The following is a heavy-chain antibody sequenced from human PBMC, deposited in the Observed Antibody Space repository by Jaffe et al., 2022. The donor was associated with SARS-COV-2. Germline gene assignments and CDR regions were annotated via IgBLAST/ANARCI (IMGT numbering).Heavy chain of an antibody. CDR2: IYTSGST. CDR3: ARDEYCSSTSCYYYDSSGYPLGWYGMDV. D-gene: IGHD2-2*01. CDR1: GGSISSGSYY. Sequence: QVQLQESGPGLVKPSQTLSLTCTVSGGSISSGSYYWSWIRQPAGKGLEWIGRIYTSGSTNYNPSLKSRVTISVDTSKNQFSLKLSSVTAADTAVYYCARDEYCSSTSCYYYDSSGYPLGWYGMDVWGQGTTVTVSS. V-gene: IGHV4-61*02. J-gene: IGHJ6*02.